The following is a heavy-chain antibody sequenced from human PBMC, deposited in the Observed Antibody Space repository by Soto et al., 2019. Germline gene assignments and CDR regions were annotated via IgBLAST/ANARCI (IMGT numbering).Heavy chain of an antibody. Sequence: SATLSLTCTLSAASITSTTYSWACIRQPPGKGLEWVGSIYYSGNTHYTPSLKSRVNISVDRSKNQFSRQRTSVTAADTDVSYCAKNLPITGRFHYWGQGTWVTVSS. CDR1: AASITSTTYS. CDR2: IYYSGNT. J-gene: IGHJ4*02. D-gene: IGHD1-20*01. CDR3: AKNLPITGRFHY. V-gene: IGHV4-39*01.